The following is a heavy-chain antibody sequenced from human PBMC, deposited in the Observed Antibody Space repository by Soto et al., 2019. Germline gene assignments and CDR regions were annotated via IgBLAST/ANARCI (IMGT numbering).Heavy chain of an antibody. D-gene: IGHD5-18*01. CDR2: SHQRGNT. J-gene: IGHJ4*02. Sequence: QVQLQESGPGLVKPSGTLSLTCAVSGVSIGSHDWWTWVRQPPGKGLEWIGESHQRGNTNYNSSLESRVTISLDESKNHFSLQLSSVTVADTAVYYCATRDTGRVYWGQGTLVTVSS. CDR1: GVSIGSHDW. CDR3: ATRDTGRVY. V-gene: IGHV4-4*02.